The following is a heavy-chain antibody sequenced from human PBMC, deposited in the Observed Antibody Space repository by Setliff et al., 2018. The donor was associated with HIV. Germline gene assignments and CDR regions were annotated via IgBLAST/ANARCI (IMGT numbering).Heavy chain of an antibody. CDR3: ARDHLWFGEGFDY. CDR2: IIPIFGTT. D-gene: IGHD3-10*01. J-gene: IGHJ4*02. CDR1: GGTFSSYA. V-gene: IGHV1-69*05. Sequence: SVKVSCKASGGTFSSYAISWVRQAPGQGLEWMGGIIPIFGTTNYAQKFQGRVTITTDESTTTAYMELSSLRSDDTAVYYCARDHLWFGEGFDYWGQGTLVTVSS.